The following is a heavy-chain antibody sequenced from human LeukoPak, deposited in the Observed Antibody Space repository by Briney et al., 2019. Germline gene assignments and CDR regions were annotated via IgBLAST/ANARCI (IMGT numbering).Heavy chain of an antibody. J-gene: IGHJ4*02. CDR3: ARGYCSSISCQYYFDY. Sequence: ASVKVSCKTSGYTFSSYAIHWARQAPGHRLEWMGWINAGNANTKYSQKFQGRVTITRDTSASTAYMELSSLRSEDTAVYYCARGYCSSISCQYYFDYWGQGTLVTVSS. V-gene: IGHV1-3*01. D-gene: IGHD2-2*01. CDR2: INAGNANT. CDR1: GYTFSSYA.